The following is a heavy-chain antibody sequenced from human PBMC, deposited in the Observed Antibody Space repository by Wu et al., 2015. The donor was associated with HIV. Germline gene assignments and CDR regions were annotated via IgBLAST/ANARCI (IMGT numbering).Heavy chain of an antibody. J-gene: IGHJ5*02. D-gene: IGHD3-3*01. V-gene: IGHV1-2*02. CDR1: GYTFTGYN. Sequence: VRLVQSEAEVKRPGASVEVSCKASGYTFTGYNMHWVRQAPGQGLEWMGWINPDTGDTYYAQNFQGRVTMTRDTSINTAYMELSSLKSDDTAIYYCARTYYDFWSNYSPFDPWGQGTLVTVSP. CDR2: INPDTGDT. CDR3: ARTYYDFWSNYSPFDP.